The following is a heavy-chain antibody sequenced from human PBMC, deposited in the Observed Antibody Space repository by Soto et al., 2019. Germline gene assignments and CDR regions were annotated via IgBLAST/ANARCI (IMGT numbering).Heavy chain of an antibody. CDR3: ARDRTLGYSYGYNFDY. CDR2: ISSSSSYI. D-gene: IGHD5-18*01. V-gene: IGHV3-21*01. J-gene: IGHJ4*02. CDR1: GFTFSSYS. Sequence: GGSLRLSCAASGFTFSSYSMNWVRQAPGKGLEWVSSISSSSSYIYYADSVKGRFTISRDNAKNSLYLQMNSLGAEDTAVYYCARDRTLGYSYGYNFDYWGQGTLVTVSS.